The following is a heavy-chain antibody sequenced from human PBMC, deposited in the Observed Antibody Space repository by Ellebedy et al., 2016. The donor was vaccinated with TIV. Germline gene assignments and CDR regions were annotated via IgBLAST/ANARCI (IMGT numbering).Heavy chain of an antibody. V-gene: IGHV3-7*03. D-gene: IGHD5-12*01. CDR3: ARGGYGRPFDC. CDR2: IKQVGSEK. CDR1: GFTFSNYW. Sequence: GGSLRLSCAASGFTFSNYWMKRVRQAPGKGLEWVANIKQVGSEKYYVDSVKGRFTISRDNAKNSLFLQMNSLRVEDTAVYFCARGGYGRPFDCWGQGTLVTVSS. J-gene: IGHJ4*02.